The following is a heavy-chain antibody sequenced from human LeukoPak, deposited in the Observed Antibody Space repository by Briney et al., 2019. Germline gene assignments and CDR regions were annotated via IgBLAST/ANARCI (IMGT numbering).Heavy chain of an antibody. CDR1: GCTFSSHW. J-gene: IGHJ4*02. V-gene: IGHV3-7*01. Sequence: GGSLRLSCAASGCTFSSHWMTWIRQAPGKGLEWVAMRSPDGRDKYYVNSLKGRFSISRDNAKKSLSLQMNSLRAEDTAVYYCARGATYGGGDFWGQGTLVTVSS. D-gene: IGHD4-23*01. CDR2: RSPDGRDK. CDR3: ARGATYGGGDF.